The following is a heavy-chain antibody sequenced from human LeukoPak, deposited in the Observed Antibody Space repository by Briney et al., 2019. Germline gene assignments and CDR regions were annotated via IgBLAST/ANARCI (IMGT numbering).Heavy chain of an antibody. V-gene: IGHV4-34*01. Sequence: KPSETLSLTCAVYGGSFSAYYWSWIRQSPGKGLQWIAEVNHRGDTNYNPSVKGRVTSSVDTSKSHFSLKVTSLTAADTAVYYCARGPTISETGYFDYWGQGTLVTVSS. CDR2: VNHRGDT. D-gene: IGHD1-1*01. CDR1: GGSFSAYY. J-gene: IGHJ4*03. CDR3: ARGPTISETGYFDY.